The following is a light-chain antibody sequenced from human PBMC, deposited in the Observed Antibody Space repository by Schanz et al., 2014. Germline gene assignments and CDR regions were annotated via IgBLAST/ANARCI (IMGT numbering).Light chain of an antibody. V-gene: IGKV1-39*01. CDR3: QQSYSTSVT. CDR2: AAS. CDR1: QSISSY. J-gene: IGKJ1*01. Sequence: DIQMTQSPSSLSASVGDRVTITCRASQSISSYLNWFQQKPGKAPKLLIYAASSLQSGVPSRFSGSGSGTDFTLTISSLQPEDFATYYCQQSYSTSVTFGQGTKVVIK.